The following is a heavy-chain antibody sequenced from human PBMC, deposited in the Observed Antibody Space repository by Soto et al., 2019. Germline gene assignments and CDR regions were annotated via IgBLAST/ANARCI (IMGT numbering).Heavy chain of an antibody. V-gene: IGHV1-3*01. J-gene: IGHJ5*02. CDR1: GYTFTTYT. D-gene: IGHD2-2*02. Sequence: ASVKVSCKASGYTFTTYTIQWVRQAPEQRLEWMGWINAGNGETKYSQNFQGRVTITRDTSASTAYMELNSLRSEDTAVYYCARSTTSCYSLCWFDPWGQGTLVTVSS. CDR2: INAGNGET. CDR3: ARSTTSCYSLCWFDP.